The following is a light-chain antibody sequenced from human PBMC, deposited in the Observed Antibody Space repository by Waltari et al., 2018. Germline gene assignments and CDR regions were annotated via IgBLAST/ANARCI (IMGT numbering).Light chain of an antibody. CDR2: EVS. CDR3: SSYTSSSSPYV. Sequence: QSALTQPASVSGSPGQSITISCTGTRSDDGGYNYVPWYQQPPGKAPKLMIYEVSNRPSGVSNRFSGSKSGNTASLTISGLQAEDEADYYCSSYTSSSSPYVFGTGTKVTVL. CDR1: RSDDGGYNY. J-gene: IGLJ1*01. V-gene: IGLV2-14*01.